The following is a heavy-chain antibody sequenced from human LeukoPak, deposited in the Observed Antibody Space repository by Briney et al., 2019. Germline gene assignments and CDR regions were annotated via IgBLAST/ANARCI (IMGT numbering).Heavy chain of an antibody. D-gene: IGHD1-26*01. V-gene: IGHV3-30*02. CDR1: GFMSGVTFSHYG. CDR3: AKDGELLTPNCYYMDV. Sequence: PGGSLRLSCAASGFMSGVTFSHYGMHWVRQAPGKGLEWVAFIHYDGSKKYYSDSVMGRFTISRDNSKNTMSLQMNSLRPEDTAVYYCAKDGELLTPNCYYMDVWGKGTTVTVSS. J-gene: IGHJ6*03. CDR2: IHYDGSKK.